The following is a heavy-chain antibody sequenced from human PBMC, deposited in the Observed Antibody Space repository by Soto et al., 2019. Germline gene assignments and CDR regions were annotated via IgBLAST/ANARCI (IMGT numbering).Heavy chain of an antibody. CDR1: GYTFTSYD. Sequence: ASVKVSCKASGYTFTSYDINWVRQATGQGLEWMGWMNPNSGNTGYAQKFQGRVTMTRNTSISTAYMELSSLRSEDTAVYYCARMLNGPYYFDYWGQGTLVTVSS. CDR2: MNPNSGNT. V-gene: IGHV1-8*01. CDR3: ARMLNGPYYFDY. J-gene: IGHJ4*02. D-gene: IGHD2-8*01.